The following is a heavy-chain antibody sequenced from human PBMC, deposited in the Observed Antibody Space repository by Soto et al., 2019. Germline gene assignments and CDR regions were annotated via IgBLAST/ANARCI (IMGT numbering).Heavy chain of an antibody. CDR1: GFTFSSYA. D-gene: IGHD3-22*01. V-gene: IGHV3-30-3*01. CDR3: AREGTYYYDSSGYPYRMDV. Sequence: QVQLVESGGGVVQPGRSLRLSCAASGFTFSSYAMHWVRQAPGKGLEWVAVISYDGSNKYYADSVKGRFTISRDNSKNAPHLQMNGLIAEDTAVYYCAREGTYYYDSSGYPYRMDVWGQGTTVTVSS. CDR2: ISYDGSNK. J-gene: IGHJ6*02.